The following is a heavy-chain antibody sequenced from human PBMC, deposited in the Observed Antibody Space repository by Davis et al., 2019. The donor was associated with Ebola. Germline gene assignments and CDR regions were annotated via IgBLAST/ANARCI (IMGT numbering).Heavy chain of an antibody. J-gene: IGHJ6*03. Sequence: PSETLSLTCALYGGSFRDYYWSWIRQPAGKGLEWIGRIYSNGNSNYSPSLQSRVTMSVDTSKNQFSLEVNSVTAADTAVYYCARHAYSRGYYFYYMDVWGKGTTVTVSS. V-gene: IGHV4-59*10. CDR1: GGSFRDYY. D-gene: IGHD5-18*01. CDR2: IYSNGNS. CDR3: ARHAYSRGYYFYYMDV.